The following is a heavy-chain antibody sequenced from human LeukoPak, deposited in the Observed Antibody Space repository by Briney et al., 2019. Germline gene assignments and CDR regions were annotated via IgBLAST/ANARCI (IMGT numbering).Heavy chain of an antibody. CDR3: ARDGFGTGSN. D-gene: IGHD3-16*01. CDR2: IRQDGSEK. CDR1: GFTFSSYW. V-gene: IGHV3-7*03. J-gene: IGHJ4*02. Sequence: GGSLRLSCAASGFTFSSYWMDWVRQAPGKGLEWVANIRQDGSEKNYVDSVKGRFIISRDNAKNSLYLQMNTLRADDTAVYYCARDGFGTGSNWGQGTLVTVSS.